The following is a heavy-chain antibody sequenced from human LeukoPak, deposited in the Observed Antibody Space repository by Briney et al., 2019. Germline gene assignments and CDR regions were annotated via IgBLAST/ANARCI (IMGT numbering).Heavy chain of an antibody. CDR3: TRLYYYDGIDAFDI. J-gene: IGHJ3*02. Sequence: SETLSLTCTVSGASVNGYYWGWIRQPPGKGLEWIGYVYYTGGTNYNPSLESRVTISVDRSKNQLSLRLNSVTAADTAVYYCTRLYYYDGIDAFDIWGPGTMVTVSS. CDR1: GASVNGYY. D-gene: IGHD3-22*01. V-gene: IGHV4-59*02. CDR2: VYYTGGT.